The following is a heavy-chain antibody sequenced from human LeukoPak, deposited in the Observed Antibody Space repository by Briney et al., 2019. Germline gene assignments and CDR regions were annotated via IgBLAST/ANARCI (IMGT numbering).Heavy chain of an antibody. D-gene: IGHD3-10*01. Sequence: GRSLRLSCAASGFTFSSYGMHWVRQAPGKGLEWVAVIWYDGSNKYYADSVKGRFTISRDNSKNTLYLRMNSLRAEDTAVYYCATLPERFGVDYWGQGTLVTVSS. J-gene: IGHJ4*02. V-gene: IGHV3-33*01. CDR1: GFTFSSYG. CDR3: ATLPERFGVDY. CDR2: IWYDGSNK.